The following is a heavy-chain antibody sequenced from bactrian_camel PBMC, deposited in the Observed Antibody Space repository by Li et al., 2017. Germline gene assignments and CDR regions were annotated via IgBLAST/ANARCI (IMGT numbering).Heavy chain of an antibody. CDR3: AADSVGRCRDFDY. CDR1: GFGYSSYC. Sequence: VQLVESGGGSVQAGGSLRLSCTISGFGYSSYCMGWFRLAPGKEREGVVALASDGSTWYADSVKGRFTISKDDLKDTLYLQMNSLKPEDTAMYYCAADSVGRCRDFDYWGQGTQVTVS. D-gene: IGHD3*01. J-gene: IGHJ6*01. V-gene: IGHV3S55*01. CDR2: LASDGST.